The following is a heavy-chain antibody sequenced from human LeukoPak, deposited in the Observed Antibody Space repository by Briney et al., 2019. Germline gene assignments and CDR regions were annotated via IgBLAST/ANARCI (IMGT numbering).Heavy chain of an antibody. CDR1: GYTFTGYY. V-gene: IGHV1-2*02. D-gene: IGHD3-10*01. J-gene: IGHJ5*02. CDR3: ARANMVRGVGLFFDRNWFDP. Sequence: ASVKVSCKASGYTFTGYYMHWVRQAPGQGLEWMVWINPNSGGTNYAQKFQGRVTMTRDTSISTAYMELSRLRSDDTAVYYCARANMVRGVGLFFDRNWFDPWGQGTLVTVSS. CDR2: INPNSGGT.